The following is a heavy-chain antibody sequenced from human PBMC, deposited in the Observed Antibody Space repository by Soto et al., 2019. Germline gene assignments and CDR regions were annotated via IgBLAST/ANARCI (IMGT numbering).Heavy chain of an antibody. Sequence: GGSLRLSCAASGFTFISYGMHWGRQAPWKGLEWVAVIWYGGSNKYYADSVKGRFTISRDNSKNTLYLQMNSLRAEDTAVYYCAKEGPIAAADYWGQGTLVTVSS. D-gene: IGHD6-13*01. CDR2: IWYGGSNK. J-gene: IGHJ4*02. V-gene: IGHV3-33*06. CDR3: AKEGPIAAADY. CDR1: GFTFISYG.